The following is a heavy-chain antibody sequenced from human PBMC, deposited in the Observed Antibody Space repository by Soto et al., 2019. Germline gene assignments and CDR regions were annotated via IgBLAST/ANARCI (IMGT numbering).Heavy chain of an antibody. J-gene: IGHJ4*02. V-gene: IGHV1-18*01. CDR1: GYIFTTYG. D-gene: IGHD1-1*01. CDR3: ARGRYGDY. Sequence: QVHLVQSGAEVKKPGASVKVSCKGSGYIFTTYGITWVRQAPGQGLEWMGWISAHNGNTNYAPKLQGRVTVTRDTSTSTAYMELRNQRSDDTAMYYCARGRYGDYWGQGALVTVSS. CDR2: ISAHNGNT.